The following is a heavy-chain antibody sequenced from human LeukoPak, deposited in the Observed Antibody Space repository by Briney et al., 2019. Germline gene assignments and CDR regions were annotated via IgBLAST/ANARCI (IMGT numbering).Heavy chain of an antibody. D-gene: IGHD6-13*01. CDR1: GYTFTSYA. Sequence: ASVKVSCKASGYTFTSYAMHWVRQAPGQGLEWMGWINPNSGGTNYAQKFQGWVTMTRDTSISTAYMELSRLRSDDTAVYYCARGGAAAGTASDYWGQGTLVTVSS. CDR2: INPNSGGT. CDR3: ARGGAAAGTASDY. J-gene: IGHJ4*02. V-gene: IGHV1-2*04.